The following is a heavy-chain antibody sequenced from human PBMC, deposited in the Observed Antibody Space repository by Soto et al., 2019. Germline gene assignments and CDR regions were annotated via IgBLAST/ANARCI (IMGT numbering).Heavy chain of an antibody. Sequence: QVQLVESGGAGFQPGGSLKLSCAAPGFPLSFTGFHGARRAQGKGLEWVAVMHTGGNEKYYVDSVKGRFTVSRDDSRNMVYLEMSGLRAEDTAEYFCARDADTTGHYSHFDLWGRGALVAVS. CDR2: MHTGGNEK. CDR3: ARDADTTGHYSHFDL. CDR1: GFPLSFTG. V-gene: IGHV3-33*08. J-gene: IGHJ4*02. D-gene: IGHD3-9*01.